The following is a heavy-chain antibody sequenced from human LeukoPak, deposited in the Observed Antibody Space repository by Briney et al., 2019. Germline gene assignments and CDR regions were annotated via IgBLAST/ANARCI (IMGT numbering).Heavy chain of an antibody. D-gene: IGHD2-15*01. CDR2: INSDGINT. CDR1: GFTFSNYW. V-gene: IGHV3-74*01. J-gene: IGHJ4*02. Sequence: GGSLRLSCAASGFTFSNYWMHWVRQAPGKGLVWVSRINSDGINTSYADSVKGRFTISRDNAKNSLYLQMNSLRAEDTALYYCARSVVAADDYWGQGTLVTVSS. CDR3: ARSVVAADDY.